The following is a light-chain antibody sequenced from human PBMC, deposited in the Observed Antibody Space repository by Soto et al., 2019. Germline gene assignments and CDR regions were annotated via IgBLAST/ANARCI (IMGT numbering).Light chain of an antibody. V-gene: IGKV3-20*01. J-gene: IGKJ1*01. CDR3: QQTYSTSRT. CDR1: QSVSYY. CDR2: DAS. Sequence: EIVLTQSPGTLSLSPGERATLSCRASQSVSYYLAWYQQKPGQAPRLLIYDASSRATGVPDRFSGSGSGTDFTLTFSSLQPEDSATYYCQQTYSTSRTFGQGTKVDIK.